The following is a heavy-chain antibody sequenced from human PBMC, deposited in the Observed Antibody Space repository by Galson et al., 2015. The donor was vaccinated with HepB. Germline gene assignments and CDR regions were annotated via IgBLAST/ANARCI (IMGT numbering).Heavy chain of an antibody. CDR1: GFIVSNSF. Sequence: SLRLSCAASGFIVSNSFMTWVRQAPGKGLEWVSIICSGDNTNYADSAKGRFTISSDNSNNTLFLQMNSLRTEDTAVYYCARRGGGGPASDIWGQRTMVTASS. V-gene: IGHV3-66*02. D-gene: IGHD3-16*01. CDR3: ARRGGGGPASDI. CDR2: ICSGDNT. J-gene: IGHJ3*02.